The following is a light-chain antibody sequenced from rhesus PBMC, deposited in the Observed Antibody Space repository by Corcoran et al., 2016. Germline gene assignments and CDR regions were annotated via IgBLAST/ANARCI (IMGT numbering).Light chain of an antibody. V-gene: IGKV1-74*01. CDR2: KAS. J-gene: IGKJ3*01. Sequence: DIQMTQSPSSLSASVGDRVTITCRTSENVNNYLNWYQQNPGKAPKLLIYKASTLQSGVPSRFSGSGSGTDYTFTISSLHSEDVATYYCQHNYGTPFTFGPGTKLDIK. CDR1: ENVNNY. CDR3: QHNYGTPFT.